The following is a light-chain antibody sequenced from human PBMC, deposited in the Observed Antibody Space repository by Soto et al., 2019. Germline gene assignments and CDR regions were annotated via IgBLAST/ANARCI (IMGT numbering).Light chain of an antibody. J-gene: IGKJ2*01. Sequence: DIQLTQSPSSLSASIGDTVTISCRASQSVSTFLNWHQQKPGKAPRVLIYASSTLQSGVPSRFSGSGIGIDFTLTITNLQPEDFGTYYCQHSYSIPYTFGQGTKLEIK. CDR1: QSVSTF. V-gene: IGKV1-39*01. CDR2: ASS. CDR3: QHSYSIPYT.